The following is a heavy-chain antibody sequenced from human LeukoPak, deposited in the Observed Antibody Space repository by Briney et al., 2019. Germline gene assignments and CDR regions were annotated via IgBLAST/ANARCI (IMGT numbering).Heavy chain of an antibody. D-gene: IGHD3-22*01. CDR2: IKSKTDGGTT. CDR1: GFTFSNAW. V-gene: IGHV3-15*01. CDR3: TTSLTCYYDSSGYPFDY. Sequence: GGSLRLSCAASGFTFSNAWMSWVRQAPGKGLEWVGRIKSKTDGGTTDYAAPVKGRFTISRDDSKNTLYLQMNSLKTEDTAVYYCTTSLTCYYDSSGYPFDYWGQGTLVTVSS. J-gene: IGHJ4*02.